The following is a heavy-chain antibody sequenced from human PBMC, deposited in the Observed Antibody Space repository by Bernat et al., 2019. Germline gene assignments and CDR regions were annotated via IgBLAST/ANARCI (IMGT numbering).Heavy chain of an antibody. Sequence: EVQLVESGGGLVKPGGSLRLSCAASGFTFSSYSMNWVRQAPGKGLEWVSSITSSSSHIYYADSVKGRFTISRDNAKNSLYLQMNSLRAEDTAVYYCARDGLGADYMDVWGKGTTVTVSS. CDR2: ITSSSSHI. V-gene: IGHV3-21*01. D-gene: IGHD1-26*01. CDR3: ARDGLGADYMDV. J-gene: IGHJ6*03. CDR1: GFTFSSYS.